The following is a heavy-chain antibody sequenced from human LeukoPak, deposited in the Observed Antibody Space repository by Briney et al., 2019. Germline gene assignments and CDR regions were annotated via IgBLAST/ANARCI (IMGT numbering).Heavy chain of an antibody. CDR2: IYYSGST. CDR3: ARAVSGRFDY. D-gene: IGHD6-19*01. J-gene: IGHJ4*02. V-gene: IGHV4-31*03. CDR1: GGSISSGGYY. Sequence: SQTLSLTCTVSGGSISSGGYYWSWIRQHPGKGLEWIGYIYYSGSTYYNPSLKSRITISVDTSKNQFSLKLSSVTAADTAIYYCARAVSGRFDYWGQGTLVTVSS.